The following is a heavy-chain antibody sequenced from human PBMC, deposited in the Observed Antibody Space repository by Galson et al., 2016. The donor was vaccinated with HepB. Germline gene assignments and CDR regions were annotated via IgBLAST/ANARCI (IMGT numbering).Heavy chain of an antibody. CDR2: INHSGGT. Sequence: ETLSLTCGVYGGSLSGNFWSWIRQPPGKGLEWIGEINHSGGTNYNQSLKSRVTISLDTSKSQITLNVTSVTAADTAFYYCARVPRYGSPDYYGTDVWGQGTTFTVSS. CDR3: ARVPRYGSPDYYGTDV. D-gene: IGHD3-10*01. V-gene: IGHV4-34*01. J-gene: IGHJ6*02. CDR1: GGSLSGNF.